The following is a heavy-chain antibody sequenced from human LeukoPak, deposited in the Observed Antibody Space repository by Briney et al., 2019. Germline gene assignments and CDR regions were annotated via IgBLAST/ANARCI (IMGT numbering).Heavy chain of an antibody. CDR2: IYIDGNT. V-gene: IGHV3-66*01. CDR1: GFTVSRNY. J-gene: IGHJ4*03. CDR3: ARASMRMTTAGLVDY. Sequence: PGGSLRLSSAASGFTVSRNYMSWVRQAPGKGLEWVSVIYIDGNTYYADSVRGRFTISRDNAKNSLYLQMNSLRAEDTAMYYCARASMRMTTAGLVDYWGQGTTVTVSS. D-gene: IGHD6-13*01.